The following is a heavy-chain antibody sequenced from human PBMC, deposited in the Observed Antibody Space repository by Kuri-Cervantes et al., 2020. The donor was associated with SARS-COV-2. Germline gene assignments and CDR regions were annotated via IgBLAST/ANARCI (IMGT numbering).Heavy chain of an antibody. J-gene: IGHJ4*02. CDR2: VRRDGSNY. CDR1: GFTFSSYW. V-gene: IGHV3-30*02. Sequence: GESLKTSCAASGFTFSSYWMSWVRQAPGKGLEWVGFVRRDGSNYYYADSVKGRFTISRDNSKNSLYLEMNSLRAEDTAVYYCAKTYDYWGQGTLVTVSS. CDR3: AKTYDY.